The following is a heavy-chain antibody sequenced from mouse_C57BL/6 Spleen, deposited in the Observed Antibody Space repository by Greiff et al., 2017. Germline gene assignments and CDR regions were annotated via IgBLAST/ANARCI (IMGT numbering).Heavy chain of an antibody. CDR1: GYTFTDYE. V-gene: IGHV1-15*01. D-gene: IGHD1-1*01. Sequence: VHLVESGAELVRPGASVTLSCKASGYTFTDYEMHWVKQTPVHGLEWIGAIDPETGGTAYNQKFKGKAILTADKSSSTAYMELRSLTSEDSAVYYCTPYGSSYPWGQGTTLTVSS. CDR2: IDPETGGT. CDR3: TPYGSSYP. J-gene: IGHJ2*01.